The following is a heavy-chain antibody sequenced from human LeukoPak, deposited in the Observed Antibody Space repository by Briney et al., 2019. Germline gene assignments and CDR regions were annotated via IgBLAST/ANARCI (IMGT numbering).Heavy chain of an antibody. D-gene: IGHD6-19*01. CDR3: ANWYSTGWFAFDY. CDR1: GFTFSSYA. V-gene: IGHV3-23*01. Sequence: GGSLRLSCAASGFTFSSYAMSWVRQAPGKGLEWVSAISGSGGSTYYADSVKGRFTISRDNSKNTLYLQMNSLRAEDTAVYFCANWYSTGWFAFDYWGQGTLVTVSS. CDR2: ISGSGGST. J-gene: IGHJ4*02.